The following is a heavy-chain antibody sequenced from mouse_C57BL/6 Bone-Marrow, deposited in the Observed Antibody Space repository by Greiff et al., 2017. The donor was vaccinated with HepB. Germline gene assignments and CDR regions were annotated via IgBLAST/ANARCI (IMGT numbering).Heavy chain of an antibody. Sequence: VQLQQSGAELVRPGASVKLSCTASGFNIKDDYMHWVKQRPEQGLEWIGWIDPENGDTEYASKFQGKATITADTSSNTAYLQLSSLTSEDTAVYYCTPASGPDFWGQGTTLPVSS. D-gene: IGHD1-2*01. V-gene: IGHV14-4*01. J-gene: IGHJ2*01. CDR3: TPASGPDF. CDR2: IDPENGDT. CDR1: GFNIKDDY.